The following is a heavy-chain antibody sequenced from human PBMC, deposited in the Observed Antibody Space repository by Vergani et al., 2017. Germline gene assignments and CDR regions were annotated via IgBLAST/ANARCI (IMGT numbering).Heavy chain of an antibody. J-gene: IGHJ5*02. V-gene: IGHV4-59*01. CDR2: MYHSGST. CDR3: GRVADFYGLESRLLDL. Sequence: QVRLQESGPGLVKPSETLSLTCSVSGGSMSGYYWSWIRQPPGKELEWIGYMYHSGSTKYNPSLETRVTISGDTSKNQFSLKLNSVTAADTAVYYCGRVADFYGLESRLLDLWGQGILVTGSS. CDR1: GGSMSGYY. D-gene: IGHD3-10*01.